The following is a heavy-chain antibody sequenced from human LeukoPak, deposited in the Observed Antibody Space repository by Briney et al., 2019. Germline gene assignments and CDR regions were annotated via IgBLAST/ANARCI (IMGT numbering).Heavy chain of an antibody. CDR3: ARGMAAAYDYNWFDP. CDR2: ITSSSSYI. CDR1: GFTFSTYN. J-gene: IGHJ5*02. D-gene: IGHD5-12*01. V-gene: IGHV3-21*04. Sequence: GGSLRLSCAASGFTFSTYNMNWVRQAPGKGLEWVSSITSSSSYIYYADSVKGRFTISRDNAKNSLYLQMNSVTAADTAVYFCARGMAAAYDYNWFDPWGQGTLVTVSS.